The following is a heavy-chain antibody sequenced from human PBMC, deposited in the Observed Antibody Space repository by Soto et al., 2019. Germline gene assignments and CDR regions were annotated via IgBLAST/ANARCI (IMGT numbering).Heavy chain of an antibody. Sequence: SVKVSCKASGGTFSSYAISWVRQAPGQGLEWMGGIIPIFGTANYAQKFQGRVTITADESTSTAYMELSSLRSEDTAVYYCASGGSASYYYYGMDVWGQGTTVTVSS. V-gene: IGHV1-69*13. D-gene: IGHD3-10*01. CDR2: IIPIFGTA. J-gene: IGHJ6*02. CDR3: ASGGSASYYYYGMDV. CDR1: GGTFSSYA.